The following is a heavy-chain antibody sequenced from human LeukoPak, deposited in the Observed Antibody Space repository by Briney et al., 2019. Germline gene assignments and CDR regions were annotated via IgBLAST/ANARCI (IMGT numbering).Heavy chain of an antibody. CDR3: TTAGYFDYYYYYIDV. CDR2: INSKTDGGTT. J-gene: IGHJ6*03. V-gene: IGHV3-15*01. CDR1: GFTFSNAW. Sequence: KTGGSLRLSCVASGFTFSNAWMTWVRQAPGKGLEWVGRINSKTDGGTTDYGAPVKGRFTISRDDSKNTLYLQMNSLRPEDTAVYYCTTAGYFDYYYYYIDVWGKGTTVTVSS. D-gene: IGHD2/OR15-2a*01.